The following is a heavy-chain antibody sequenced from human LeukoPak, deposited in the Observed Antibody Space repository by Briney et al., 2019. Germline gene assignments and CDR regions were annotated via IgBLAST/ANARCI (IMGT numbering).Heavy chain of an antibody. CDR1: GFTFSDYY. CDR3: ARDGIAAAVDI. Sequence: GGSLRLSRAASGFTFSDYYMSWIRQAPGKGLEWVSYISSSGSTMYYGDSVKGRFTISRDNTKNSLYLQMNSLRAEDTSVYYCARDGIAAAVDIWGQGTMVTVSS. J-gene: IGHJ3*02. V-gene: IGHV3-11*01. CDR2: ISSSGSTM. D-gene: IGHD6-13*01.